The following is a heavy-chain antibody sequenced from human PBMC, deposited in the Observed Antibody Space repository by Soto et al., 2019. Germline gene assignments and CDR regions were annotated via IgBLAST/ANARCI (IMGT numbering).Heavy chain of an antibody. CDR2: ISSSSSII. Sequence: EVQLVESGGGLVQPGGSLRLSCAASGFTFSSYSMNWVRQAPGKGLEWVSYISSSSSIIYYADSVKGRFTISRDNAKNSLYLQMNSLRDEDTAVYYCARTRVYSSEGPDYWGQGTLVTVSS. J-gene: IGHJ4*02. V-gene: IGHV3-48*02. D-gene: IGHD6-25*01. CDR1: GFTFSSYS. CDR3: ARTRVYSSEGPDY.